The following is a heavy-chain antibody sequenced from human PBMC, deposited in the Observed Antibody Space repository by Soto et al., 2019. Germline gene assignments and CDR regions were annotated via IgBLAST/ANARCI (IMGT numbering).Heavy chain of an antibody. CDR3: ARDMTRTVVPYFDF. J-gene: IGHJ4*02. Sequence: QVQLVQSGAEVKKPGSSVKVSCKASGGTFSNYVVNWVRQAPGQGLEWMGRIIPISGAANYAQKFQGRVTITADKSTSTSYIELSSLRSEDTAVYSCARDMTRTVVPYFDFWGQGALVTVSS. V-gene: IGHV1-69*06. CDR2: IIPISGAA. D-gene: IGHD1-7*01. CDR1: GGTFSNYV.